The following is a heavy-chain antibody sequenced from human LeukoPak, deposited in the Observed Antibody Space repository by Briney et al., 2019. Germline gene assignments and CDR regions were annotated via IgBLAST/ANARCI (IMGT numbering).Heavy chain of an antibody. D-gene: IGHD1-26*01. CDR1: GFTFSSYA. CDR3: ARELFGVWSSGIFFDY. CDR2: ISYDGSNK. V-gene: IGHV3-30-3*01. J-gene: IGHJ4*02. Sequence: GGSLRLSCAASGFTFSSYAMHWVRQAPGKGLEWVAVISYDGSNKYYADSVKGRFTISRDNSKNTLYLQMNSLRAEDTAVYYCARELFGVWSSGIFFDYWGQGTLVTVSS.